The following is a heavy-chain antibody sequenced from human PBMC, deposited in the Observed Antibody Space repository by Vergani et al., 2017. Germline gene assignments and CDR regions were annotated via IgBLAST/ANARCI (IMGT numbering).Heavy chain of an antibody. CDR1: GFTFSSHR. CDR3: AKVLSYYDSSGPDV. CDR2: ISGSGGST. D-gene: IGHD3-22*01. V-gene: IGHV3-23*04. J-gene: IGHJ6*02. Sequence: EVQLVESGGGLVKPGGSLRLSCAASGFTFSSHRMNWVRQAPGKGLEWVSAISGSGGSTYYADSGKGRFTISRDNSKNKLYLQMNSLRAEVTAVYYCAKVLSYYDSSGPDVWGQGTTVTVSS.